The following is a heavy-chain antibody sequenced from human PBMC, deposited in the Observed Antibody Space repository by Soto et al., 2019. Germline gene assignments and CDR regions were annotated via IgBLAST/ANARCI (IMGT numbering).Heavy chain of an antibody. CDR3: ARDLLWFGELRSGYYYGMDV. CDR2: INAGNGNT. CDR1: GYTFTSYA. V-gene: IGHV1-3*05. D-gene: IGHD3-10*01. Sequence: QVQLVQSGAEEKKPGASVKVSCKASGYTFTSYAMHWVRQAPGQRLEWMGWINAGNGNTKYSQKFQGRVTITRDTSASTAYMELGSLRSEGTAVYSGARDLLWFGELRSGYYYGMDVWGPGTTVTVSS. J-gene: IGHJ6*02.